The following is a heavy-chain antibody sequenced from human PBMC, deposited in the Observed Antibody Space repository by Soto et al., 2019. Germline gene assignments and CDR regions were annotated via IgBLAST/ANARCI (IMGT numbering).Heavy chain of an antibody. CDR3: TTEIVVVPAAIDY. V-gene: IGHV3-15*01. D-gene: IGHD2-2*01. CDR2: IKSKTDGGTT. Sequence: GGSLRLSCAASGFTFSNAWMSWVRQAPGKGLEWVGRIKSKTDGGTTDYAAPVKGRFTISRDDSKNTLYLQMNSLKTEDTAVYYCTTEIVVVPAAIDYWGQGTLVTVSS. J-gene: IGHJ4*02. CDR1: GFTFSNAW.